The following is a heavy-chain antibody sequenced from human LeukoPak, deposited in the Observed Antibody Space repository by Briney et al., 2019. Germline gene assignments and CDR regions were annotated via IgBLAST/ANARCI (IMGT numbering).Heavy chain of an antibody. CDR2: VNLQGST. CDR3: ARHNPNLDWYFDL. Sequence: SKTLSLTCGVSGGSISNTNWWTWVRQPPGKGLEWIGEVNLQGSTNYNPSLKSRAAISVDKSENHISLKLTSVTAADTAVYYCARHNPNLDWYFDLWGRGTLVTVSS. J-gene: IGHJ2*01. CDR1: GGSISNTNW. V-gene: IGHV4-4*02. D-gene: IGHD1-14*01.